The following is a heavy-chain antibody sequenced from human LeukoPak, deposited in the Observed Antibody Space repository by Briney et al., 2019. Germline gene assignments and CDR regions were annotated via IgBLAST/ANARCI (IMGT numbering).Heavy chain of an antibody. CDR1: GGSFSGYY. J-gene: IGHJ6*03. CDR3: ARDSYYDFWSGYSPTRRNSYYMDV. CDR2: INHSGST. V-gene: IGHV4-34*01. Sequence: SETLSLTCAVYGGSFSGYYWSWLRQPPGKGLEWIGEINHSGSTNYNPSLKSRVTISVDTSKNQFSLKLSSVTAADTAVYYCARDSYYDFWSGYSPTRRNSYYMDVWGKGTTVTVSS. D-gene: IGHD3-3*01.